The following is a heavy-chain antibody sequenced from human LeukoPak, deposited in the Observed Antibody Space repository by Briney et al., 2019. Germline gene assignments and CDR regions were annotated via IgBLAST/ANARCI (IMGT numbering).Heavy chain of an antibody. D-gene: IGHD3-10*01. CDR1: GVTFSSYS. J-gene: IGHJ4*02. CDR2: ISSSSSYI. CDR3: ARHPLLWFGELLCEDY. Sequence: PGGSLRLSCAASGVTFSSYSMNWVRQAPGKGLEWVSSISSSSSYIYYADSVKGRFTISRDNAKNSLYLQMNSLRAEDTAVYYCARHPLLWFGELLCEDYWGQGTLVTVSS. V-gene: IGHV3-21*01.